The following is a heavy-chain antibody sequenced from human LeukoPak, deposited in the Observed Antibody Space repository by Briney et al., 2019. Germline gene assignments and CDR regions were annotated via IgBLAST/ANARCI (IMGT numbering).Heavy chain of an antibody. CDR2: ISAYNGNT. D-gene: IGHD2-15*01. J-gene: IGHJ5*02. CDR1: GYTFTSYG. Sequence: VASVKVSCTASGYTFTSYGFNWARQAPGQGLEWMGWISAYNGNTNYAQKLQGRVTMTTDTSTSTAYMELRSLRSDDTAVYYCARESTLDPWGQGTLVTVSS. CDR3: ARESTLDP. V-gene: IGHV1-18*01.